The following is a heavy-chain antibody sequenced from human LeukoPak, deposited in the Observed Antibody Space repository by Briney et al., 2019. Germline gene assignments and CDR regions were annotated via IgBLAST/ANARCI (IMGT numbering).Heavy chain of an antibody. Sequence: SVKVSCKASGGTFSSYAIRWVRQAPGQGLDWMGGIIPIFGTANYPQKFQDRVTITADETTTTAYMELSSLRSEDTAVYYCARARRVRGVRPDYSWLDPWGQGTLVTVSS. CDR3: ARARRVRGVRPDYSWLDP. D-gene: IGHD3-10*01. CDR1: GGTFSSYA. J-gene: IGHJ5*02. CDR2: IIPIFGTA. V-gene: IGHV1-69*01.